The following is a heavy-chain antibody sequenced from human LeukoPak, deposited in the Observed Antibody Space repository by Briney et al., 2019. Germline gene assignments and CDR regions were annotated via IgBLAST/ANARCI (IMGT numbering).Heavy chain of an antibody. V-gene: IGHV4-39*01. CDR2: IYYSGST. J-gene: IGHJ4*02. CDR3: ARHVRAFGDSSGYPLDY. Sequence: SETLSLTCTVSGGSISSSSYYWGCIRQPPGKGLEWIGSIYYSGSTYYNPSLKSRVTISVDTSKNQFSLKLSSVTAADTAVYYCARHVRAFGDSSGYPLDYWGQGTLVTVSS. D-gene: IGHD3-22*01. CDR1: GGSISSSSYY.